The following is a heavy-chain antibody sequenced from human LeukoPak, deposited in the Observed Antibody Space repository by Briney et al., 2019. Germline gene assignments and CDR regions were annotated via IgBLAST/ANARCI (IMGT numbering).Heavy chain of an antibody. CDR1: GFTFSKYA. D-gene: IGHD3-22*01. V-gene: IGHV3-23*01. CDR3: AKSNYFDSGSYYFFDY. Sequence: GGSLRLSCAASGFTFSKYAMTWVRQAPGKGLEWVSGISVSGGSTNYADSVKGRFTISRDNSKNTLYLQMNSLRAEDTAVYYCAKSNYFDSGSYYFFDYWGQGTLVTVSS. J-gene: IGHJ4*02. CDR2: ISVSGGST.